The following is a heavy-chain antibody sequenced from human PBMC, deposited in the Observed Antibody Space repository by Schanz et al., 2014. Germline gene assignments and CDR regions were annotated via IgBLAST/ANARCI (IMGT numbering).Heavy chain of an antibody. CDR3: AKDQGSYGSGSYSYFDY. V-gene: IGHV3-NL1*01. J-gene: IGHJ4*02. CDR2: IYSSGST. Sequence: QVQLVESGGGVVQPGRSLRLSCAASGFTFRSYGMHWVRQAPGKGLEWVSTIYSSGSTYYADSVKGRFTISRDNSKNTLYLQMNSLRAEDTAVYYCAKDQGSYGSGSYSYFDYWGQGTLATVSS. CDR1: GFTFRSYG. D-gene: IGHD3-10*01.